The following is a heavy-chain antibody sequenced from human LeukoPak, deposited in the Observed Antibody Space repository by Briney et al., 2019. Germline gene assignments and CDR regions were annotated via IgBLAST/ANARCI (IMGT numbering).Heavy chain of an antibody. CDR3: ATVMGATNAFDI. Sequence: ASVKVSCKVSGYTLTELSMHWVRQAPGKGLEWMGGLDPEDGETIYAQKFQGRVTMTEDTSTDTAYMELGSLGSEDTAVYYCATVMGATNAFDIWGQGTMVTVSS. V-gene: IGHV1-24*01. D-gene: IGHD1-26*01. J-gene: IGHJ3*02. CDR1: GYTLTELS. CDR2: LDPEDGET.